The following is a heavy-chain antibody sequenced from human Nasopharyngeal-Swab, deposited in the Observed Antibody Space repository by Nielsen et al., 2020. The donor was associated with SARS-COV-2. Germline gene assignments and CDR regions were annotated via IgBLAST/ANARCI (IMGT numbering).Heavy chain of an antibody. D-gene: IGHD6-13*01. CDR2: ISAYNGNT. CDR3: ARVRSGSSSWYQGSDAFDI. Sequence: ASVKVSCKASVYTFTSYGISWVRQDPGQGLEWMGWISAYNGNTNYAQKLQGRVTMTTDTSTSTAYMELRSLRSDDTAVYYCARVRSGSSSWYQGSDAFDIWGQGTMVTVSS. V-gene: IGHV1-18*01. CDR1: VYTFTSYG. J-gene: IGHJ3*02.